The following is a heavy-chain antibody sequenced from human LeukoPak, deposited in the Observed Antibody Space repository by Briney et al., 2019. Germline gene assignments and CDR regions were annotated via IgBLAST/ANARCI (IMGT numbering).Heavy chain of an antibody. Sequence: ETLSLTCTVPGGSISSYYWSWIRQPPGKGMEWIGYIYYSGSTNYNPSLKSRVTISVDTSKNQFSLKLSSVTAADTAVYYCARLTGYYARFDPWGQGTLVTVSS. V-gene: IGHV4-59*08. D-gene: IGHD3-9*01. CDR1: GGSISSYY. CDR2: IYYSGST. J-gene: IGHJ5*02. CDR3: ARLTGYYARFDP.